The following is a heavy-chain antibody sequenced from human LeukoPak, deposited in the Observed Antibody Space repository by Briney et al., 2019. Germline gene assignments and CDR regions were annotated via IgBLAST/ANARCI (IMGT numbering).Heavy chain of an antibody. J-gene: IGHJ4*02. Sequence: VASVKVFCKASGYTFTSYGISWVRQAPGQGLEWMGWISAYNGNTNYAQKLQGRVTMTTDTSTSTAYMELRSLRSDDTAVNYCARDQSPQQLPIDYWGQGTLVTVSS. V-gene: IGHV1-18*01. D-gene: IGHD6-13*01. CDR2: ISAYNGNT. CDR1: GYTFTSYG. CDR3: ARDQSPQQLPIDY.